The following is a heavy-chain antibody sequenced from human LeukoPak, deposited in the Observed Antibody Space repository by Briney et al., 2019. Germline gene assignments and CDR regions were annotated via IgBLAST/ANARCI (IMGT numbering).Heavy chain of an antibody. J-gene: IGHJ4*02. D-gene: IGHD3-10*01. CDR3: ANSYYYGSGSYGDY. Sequence: GVSQRLSCAASGYTFSRYSMNGVRHAPGRGLEGVTVISDDGSNKYYADSVKGRFTISRDNSKNTLYLQMNSLRAEDTAVYYCANSYYYGSGSYGDYWGQGTLVTVSS. CDR1: GYTFSRYS. V-gene: IGHV3-30*18. CDR2: ISDDGSNK.